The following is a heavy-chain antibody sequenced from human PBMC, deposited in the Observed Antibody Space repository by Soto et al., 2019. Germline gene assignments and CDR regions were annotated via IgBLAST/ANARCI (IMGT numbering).Heavy chain of an antibody. V-gene: IGHV1-18*01. J-gene: IGHJ3*02. CDR2: ISAYNGNT. Sequence: ASVKVSCKASGYTFTSYGISWVRQAPGQGLEWMGWISAYNGNTNYAQKLQGRVTMTTDTSTSTAYMELRSLRSDDTAVYYCARDLYSSGWKPRDDAFDIWGQGTMVTVS. CDR1: GYTFTSYG. CDR3: ARDLYSSGWKPRDDAFDI. D-gene: IGHD6-19*01.